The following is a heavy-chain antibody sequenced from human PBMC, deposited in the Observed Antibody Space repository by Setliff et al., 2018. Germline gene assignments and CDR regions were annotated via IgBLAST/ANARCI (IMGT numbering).Heavy chain of an antibody. CDR2: INHSGST. CDR1: GGSISSSSYY. V-gene: IGHV4-39*07. CDR3: ARGKIRITMIVVPTGGAFDI. D-gene: IGHD3-22*01. J-gene: IGHJ3*02. Sequence: SETLSLTCTVSGGSISSSSYYWSWIRQPPGKGLERIGEINHSGSTNYNPSLKSRVTIAVDTSKNQFSLKLSSVTAADTAVYYCARGKIRITMIVVPTGGAFDIWGQGTMVTVSS.